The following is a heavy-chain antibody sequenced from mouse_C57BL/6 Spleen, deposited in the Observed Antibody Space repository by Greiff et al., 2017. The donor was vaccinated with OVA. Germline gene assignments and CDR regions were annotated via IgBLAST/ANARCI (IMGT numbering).Heavy chain of an antibody. Sequence: VQLQQSGAELVRPGASVTLSCKASGYTFTDYEMHWVKQTPVHGLEWIGAIDPETGGTAYNQKFKGKAILTADKSSSTAYMELRSLTSEDSAFYYCTIYGSSYGYWGQGTTLTVSS. D-gene: IGHD1-1*01. CDR2: IDPETGGT. J-gene: IGHJ2*01. CDR3: TIYGSSYGY. CDR1: GYTFTDYE. V-gene: IGHV1-15*01.